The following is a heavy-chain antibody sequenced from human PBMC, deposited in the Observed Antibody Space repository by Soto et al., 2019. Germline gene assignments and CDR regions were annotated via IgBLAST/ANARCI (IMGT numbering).Heavy chain of an antibody. V-gene: IGHV3-13*05. Sequence: EVQLVESGGGLVQPGGSLRLSCEASGFTFRNYDMHWVRQGTGKGLEWVSGISAAGDPDYADSVEGRFTISRENAQNSLFLQMYSLRVGDTAVYYCARTDRHFYGLDVWGQGTTVIVSS. CDR3: ARTDRHFYGLDV. CDR2: ISAAGDP. J-gene: IGHJ6*02. CDR1: GFTFRNYD.